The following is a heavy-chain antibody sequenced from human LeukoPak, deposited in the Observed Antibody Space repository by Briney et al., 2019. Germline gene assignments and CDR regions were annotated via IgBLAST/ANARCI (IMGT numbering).Heavy chain of an antibody. D-gene: IGHD5-12*01. J-gene: IGHJ4*02. Sequence: SETLSLTCTVSGYSISSGYYWGWIRQPPGKGLEWIGGIYHSGSTYYNPSLKSQVTISVDTSKNHSSLKLTSVTAADTAVYYCARENMVATMVDYWGQGTLVTVSS. V-gene: IGHV4-38-2*02. CDR2: IYHSGST. CDR1: GYSISSGYY. CDR3: ARENMVATMVDY.